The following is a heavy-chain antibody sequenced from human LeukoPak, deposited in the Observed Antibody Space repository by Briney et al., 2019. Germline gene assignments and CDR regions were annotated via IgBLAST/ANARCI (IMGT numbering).Heavy chain of an antibody. CDR2: IYYSGST. Sequence: SETLSLTCTVSGGSISSYYWSWIRQPPGKGLEWIGYIYYSGSTNYNPSLKSRVTISVDTSKNQFSLKLSSVTAADTAVYYCARVAAGYYYFMDVWGKGTTVTVAS. V-gene: IGHV4-59*01. D-gene: IGHD6-25*01. CDR1: GGSISSYY. J-gene: IGHJ6*03. CDR3: ARVAAGYYYFMDV.